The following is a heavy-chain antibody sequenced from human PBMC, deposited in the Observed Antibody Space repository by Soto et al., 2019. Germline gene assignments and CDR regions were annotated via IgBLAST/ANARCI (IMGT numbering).Heavy chain of an antibody. J-gene: IGHJ5*02. CDR2: ISRSSSYI. D-gene: IGHD3-10*01. CDR3: ARDPRNYSHETIGNFGWFDP. Sequence: GGSLRLSCAAPGFALSDYNMNWVRQAPGKGLEWVSSISRSSSYIYYAGSVKGRFTVSRDNAKNSLYLQMNSLRVEDTAVYYCARDPRNYSHETIGNFGWFDPWGQGTLVTVSS. V-gene: IGHV3-21*06. CDR1: GFALSDYN.